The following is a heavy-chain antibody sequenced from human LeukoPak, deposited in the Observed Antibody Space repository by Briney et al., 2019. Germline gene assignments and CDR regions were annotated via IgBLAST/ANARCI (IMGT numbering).Heavy chain of an antibody. CDR3: ARGYGYRAYFDY. J-gene: IGHJ4*02. V-gene: IGHV4-61*01. Sequence: SETLSLTCTVSGGSVSSGSYYWSWIRQPPGKGLEWIGYIYYSGSTNYNPSLKSRVTISVDTSKNQFSLKLSSVTAAGTAVYYCARGYGYRAYFDYWGQGTLVTVSS. CDR1: GGSVSSGSYY. D-gene: IGHD5-18*01. CDR2: IYYSGST.